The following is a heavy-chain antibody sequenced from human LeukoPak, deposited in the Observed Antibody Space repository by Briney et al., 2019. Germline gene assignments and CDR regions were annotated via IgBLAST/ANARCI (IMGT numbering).Heavy chain of an antibody. Sequence: GGSLRLSCAASGFTFTSYSMNWVRQAPGKGLEWVSSISSGSSYIYYADSVKGRFTISRDNSKNTLYLQMNSLRAEDTAVYYCAKGDNVDYWGQGTLVTVSS. CDR2: ISSGSSYI. CDR3: AKGDNVDY. V-gene: IGHV3-21*01. J-gene: IGHJ4*02. CDR1: GFTFTSYS. D-gene: IGHD1-1*01.